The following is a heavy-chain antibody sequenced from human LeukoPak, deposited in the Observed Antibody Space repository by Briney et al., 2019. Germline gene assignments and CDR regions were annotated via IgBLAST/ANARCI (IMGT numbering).Heavy chain of an antibody. V-gene: IGHV1-18*01. J-gene: IGHJ4*02. CDR2: ISAYNGNT. CDR3: ARARVTRAMVEYYFDY. Sequence: ASVKVSCKASGYTFTSYGISWVRQAPGQGLEWMGWISAYNGNTNYAQKLQGRVTMTTDTSTSTAYMELRSLRSDDTAVYYCARARVTRAMVEYYFDYWGQGTLVTVSS. CDR1: GYTFTSYG. D-gene: IGHD4-11*01.